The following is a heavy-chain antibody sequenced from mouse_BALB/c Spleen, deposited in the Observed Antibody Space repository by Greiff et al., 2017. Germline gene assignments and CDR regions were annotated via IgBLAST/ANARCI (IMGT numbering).Heavy chain of an antibody. J-gene: IGHJ2*01. CDR3: ARRGGSSGYYFDY. Sequence: EVMLVESGGGLVQPGGSLKLSCAASGFTFSSYTMSWVRQTPEKRLEWVAYISNGGGSTYYPDTVKGRFTISRDNAKNTLYLQMSSLKSEDTAMYYCARRGGSSGYYFDYWGQGTTLTVSS. D-gene: IGHD3-1*01. CDR1: GFTFSSYT. V-gene: IGHV5-12-2*01. CDR2: ISNGGGST.